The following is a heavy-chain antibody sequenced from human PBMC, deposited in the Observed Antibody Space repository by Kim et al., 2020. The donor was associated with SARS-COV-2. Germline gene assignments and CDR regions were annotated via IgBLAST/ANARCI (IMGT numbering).Heavy chain of an antibody. CDR2: INAGNGNT. D-gene: IGHD6-13*01. CDR1: GYTFTSYA. Sequence: ASVKVSCKASGYTFTSYAMHWVRQAPGQRLEWMGWINAGNGNTKYSQKFQGRVTITRDTSASTAYMELSSLRSEDTAVYYCARDLYRRSGSSWYLLDYWGQGTLVTVSS. CDR3: ARDLYRRSGSSWYLLDY. J-gene: IGHJ4*02. V-gene: IGHV1-3*01.